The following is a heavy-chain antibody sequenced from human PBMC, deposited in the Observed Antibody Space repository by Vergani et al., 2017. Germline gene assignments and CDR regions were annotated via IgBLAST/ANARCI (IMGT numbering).Heavy chain of an antibody. Sequence: QVQLQESVPGLVKSSETLSLTCSVSFDSIRNLYCNWIRQPPGKGLEWIGSIHYSENTNYNPSLKTRVTFSVDTSKNQFSLTLTSVTAADTAVYYCASDTHSGQRADRWGQGILVTVTS. D-gene: IGHD6-19*01. CDR3: ASDTHSGQRADR. CDR1: FDSIRNLY. V-gene: IGHV4-59*11. CDR2: IHYSENT. J-gene: IGHJ5*02.